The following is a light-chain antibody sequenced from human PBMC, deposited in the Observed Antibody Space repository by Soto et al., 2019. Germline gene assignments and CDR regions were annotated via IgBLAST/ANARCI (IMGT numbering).Light chain of an antibody. V-gene: IGLV2-14*01. CDR1: PSDVGRYNY. J-gene: IGLJ1*01. CDR3: SSYTTDISPYV. Sequence: QSVLTQPASVSGSPGQSITISCTGTPSDVGRYNYVSWYQQFPGKVPKLLIYEVTYRPSGVSARFSGSKSGNTASLTISGLQAEDEADYYCSSYTTDISPYVFGTGTKLTVL. CDR2: EVT.